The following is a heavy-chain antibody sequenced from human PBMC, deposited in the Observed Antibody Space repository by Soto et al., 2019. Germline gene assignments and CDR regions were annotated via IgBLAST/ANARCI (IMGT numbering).Heavy chain of an antibody. CDR2: ISGSGGTT. D-gene: IGHD6-25*01. V-gene: IGHV3-23*01. J-gene: IGHJ6*02. CDR1: GFTFSSYA. Sequence: GGSLRLSCAASGFTFSSYAMSWVRQAPGKGLEWVSVISGSGGTTYYADSVKGRFTISRDNSKNTLYLQMNSLRAEDTAVYYCARPGNPRERAAYYYYGMDVWGQGTTVTVSS. CDR3: ARPGNPRERAAYYYYGMDV.